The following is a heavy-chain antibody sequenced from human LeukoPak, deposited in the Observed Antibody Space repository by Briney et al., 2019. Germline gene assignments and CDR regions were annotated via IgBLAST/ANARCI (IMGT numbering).Heavy chain of an antibody. V-gene: IGHV4-39*07. J-gene: IGHJ4*02. CDR3: ARGPGSYDYFDY. D-gene: IGHD3-10*01. CDR2: IYYSGST. CDR1: GGSISSSSYY. Sequence: SETLSLTCTVSGGSISSSSYYWGWIRQPLGKGLEWIGSIYYSGSTYYNPSLKSRVTISVDTSKNQFSLKLSSVTAADTAVYYCARGPGSYDYFDYWGQATLVTVSS.